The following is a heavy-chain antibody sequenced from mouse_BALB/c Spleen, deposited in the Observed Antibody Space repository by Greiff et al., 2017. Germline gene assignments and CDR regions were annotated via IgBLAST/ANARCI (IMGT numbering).Heavy chain of an antibody. D-gene: IGHD2-4*01. CDR3: TRSTMITTAWFAY. CDR1: GYTFTSYW. CDR2: IYPGNSDT. J-gene: IGHJ3*01. V-gene: IGHV1-5*01. Sequence: VHVKQSGTVLARPGASVKMSCKASGYTFTSYWMHWVKQRPGQGLEWIGAIYPGNSDTSYNQKFKGKAKLTAVTSTSTAYMELSSLTNEDSAVYYCTRSTMITTAWFAYWGQGTLVTVSA.